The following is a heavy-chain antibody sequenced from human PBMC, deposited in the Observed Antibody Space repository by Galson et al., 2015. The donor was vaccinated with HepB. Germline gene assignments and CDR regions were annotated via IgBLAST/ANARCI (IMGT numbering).Heavy chain of an antibody. CDR2: ISYDGSNK. CDR1: GFTFSSYG. CDR3: AKDRVARDYYYYYMDV. V-gene: IGHV3-30*18. Sequence: SLRLSCAASGFTFSSYGMHWVRQAPGKGLEWVAVISYDGSNKYYADSVKGRFTISRDNSKNTLYLQMNSLRAEDTAVYYCAKDRVARDYYYYYMDVWGKGTTVTVSS. J-gene: IGHJ6*03.